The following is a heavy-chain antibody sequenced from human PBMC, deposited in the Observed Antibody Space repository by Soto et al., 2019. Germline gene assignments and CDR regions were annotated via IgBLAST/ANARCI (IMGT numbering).Heavy chain of an antibody. J-gene: IGHJ4*02. D-gene: IGHD6-13*01. CDR3: SRSRYSDSWNGKDLDY. CDR1: GFTFGDYA. V-gene: IGHV3-49*03. Sequence: PGGSLRLSCTAPGFTFGDYAMSWFRQAPGMGLEWVGFIRSKAHGGTTEYGASVKGRFTISRDDSKSIAYLQMNSLKTEDTAVYYCSRSRYSDSWNGKDLDYGGQGTLVTVSS. CDR2: IRSKAHGGTT.